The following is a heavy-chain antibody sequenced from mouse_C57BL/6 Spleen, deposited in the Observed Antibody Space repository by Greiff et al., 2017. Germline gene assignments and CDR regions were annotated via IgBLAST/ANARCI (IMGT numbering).Heavy chain of an antibody. CDR1: GFSLTSYG. V-gene: IGHV2-6-1*01. CDR3: ARQGYYGSWYFDV. CDR2: IWSDGST. J-gene: IGHJ1*03. D-gene: IGHD1-1*01. Sequence: VKLMESGPGLVAPSQSLSITCTVSGFSLTSYGVHWVRQPPGKGLEWLVVIWSDGSTTYNSALKSRLSISKDNAKSQVFLKMNSLPTDETAMYDCARQGYYGSWYFDVWGTGTTVTVSS.